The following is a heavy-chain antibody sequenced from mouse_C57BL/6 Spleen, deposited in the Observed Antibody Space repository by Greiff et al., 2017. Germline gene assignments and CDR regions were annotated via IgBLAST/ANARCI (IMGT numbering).Heavy chain of an antibody. CDR2: IDPEDGET. D-gene: IGHD2-4*01. CDR1: GFNIKDYY. V-gene: IGHV14-2*01. J-gene: IGHJ4*01. Sequence: VQLQQSGAELVKPGASVKLSCTASGFNIKDYYMHWVKQRTEQGLEWIGRIDPEDGETKYAPKFQGKATLTADTSSNTAYLQLSSLTSEDTAVYYCAREDDYDGGYAMDYWGQGTSVTVSS. CDR3: AREDDYDGGYAMDY.